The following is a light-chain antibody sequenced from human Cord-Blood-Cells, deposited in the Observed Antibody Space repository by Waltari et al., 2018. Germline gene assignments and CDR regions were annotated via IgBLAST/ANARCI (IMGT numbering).Light chain of an antibody. V-gene: IGLV3-19*01. Sequence: SSELTQDPAVSVALGQTVRITCQGDSLRSYYASWYQQKPGQAPVLVIYGKNNRPSGIPDRFSGSSSGNTASLTSTGAQAEDEADYYCNTRDSSGNRWVFGGGTKLTVL. CDR3: NTRDSSGNRWV. J-gene: IGLJ3*02. CDR2: GKN. CDR1: SLRSYY.